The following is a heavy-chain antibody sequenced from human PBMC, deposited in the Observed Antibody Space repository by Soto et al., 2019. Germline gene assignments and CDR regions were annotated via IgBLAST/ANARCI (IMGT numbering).Heavy chain of an antibody. CDR2: IIPIFGTA. CDR3: ARDSGSGSYPPRFDY. V-gene: IGHV1-69*06. D-gene: IGHD3-10*01. J-gene: IGHJ4*02. CDR1: GYTFTGYY. Sequence: SVKVSCKASGYTFTGYYMHWARQAPGQGLEWMGGIIPIFGTANYAQKFQGRVTITADKSTSTAYMELSSLRSEDTAVYYCARDSGSGSYPPRFDYWGQGTLVTVS.